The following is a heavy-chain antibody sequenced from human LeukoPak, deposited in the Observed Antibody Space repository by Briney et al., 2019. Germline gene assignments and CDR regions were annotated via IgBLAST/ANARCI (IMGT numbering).Heavy chain of an antibody. J-gene: IGHJ4*02. CDR3: ARGGGSGLGYCSGGSCYVNDY. Sequence: ASVKVSCKSSGFIFTNYYMHWVRQAPGQVLEWMGFIDPRGGTRSYAQNSQGRVTMTWDTSASTVYMELSSLRSEDTAVYYCARGGGSGLGYCSGGSCYVNDYWGQGTLVTVSS. CDR1: GFIFTNYY. D-gene: IGHD2-15*01. V-gene: IGHV1-46*01. CDR2: IDPRGGTR.